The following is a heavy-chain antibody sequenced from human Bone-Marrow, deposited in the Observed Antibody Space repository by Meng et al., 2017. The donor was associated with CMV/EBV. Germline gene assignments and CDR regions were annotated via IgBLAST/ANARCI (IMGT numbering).Heavy chain of an antibody. D-gene: IGHD2-2*01. V-gene: IGHV3-30-3*01. CDR2: ISYDGSNK. CDR1: GFTFSSYA. Sequence: GGSLRLSCAASGFTFSSYAMHWVRQAPGKGLEWVAVISYDGSNKYYADSVKGRFTISRDNSKNTLYLQMNSLRAEDTAVYYCASGSGYCSSTSCSKRAEYYQQW. CDR3: ASGSGYCSSTSCSKRAEYYQQ. J-gene: IGHJ1*01.